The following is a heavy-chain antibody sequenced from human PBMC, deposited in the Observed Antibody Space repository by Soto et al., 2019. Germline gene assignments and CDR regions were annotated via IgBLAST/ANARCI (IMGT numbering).Heavy chain of an antibody. CDR2: ISSSGSTI. J-gene: IGHJ6*02. CDR3: ASPLSSTSYYYYYGMDV. V-gene: IGHV3-48*03. CDR1: GFTFSSYE. Sequence: GGSLSLSCAASGFTFSSYEMNWVRQAPGKGLEWVSYISSSGSTIYYADSVKGRFTISRDNAKNSLYLQMNSLRAEDTAVYYCASPLSSTSYYYYYGMDVWGQGTTVTVSS. D-gene: IGHD2-2*01.